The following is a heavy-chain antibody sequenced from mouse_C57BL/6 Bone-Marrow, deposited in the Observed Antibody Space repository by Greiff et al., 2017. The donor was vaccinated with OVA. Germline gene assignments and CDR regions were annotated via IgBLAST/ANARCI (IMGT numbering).Heavy chain of an antibody. CDR2: INPNNGGT. Sequence: EVQLQQSGPELVKPGASVKISCKASGYTFTDYYMNWVKQSHGKSLEWIGDINPNNGGTSYNQKFKGKATLTVDKSSSTAYMELRSLTSEDSAVYYCAVRGGYWYFDVWGTGTTVTVSS. CDR1: GYTFTDYY. J-gene: IGHJ1*03. D-gene: IGHD2-14*01. V-gene: IGHV1-26*01. CDR3: AVRGGYWYFDV.